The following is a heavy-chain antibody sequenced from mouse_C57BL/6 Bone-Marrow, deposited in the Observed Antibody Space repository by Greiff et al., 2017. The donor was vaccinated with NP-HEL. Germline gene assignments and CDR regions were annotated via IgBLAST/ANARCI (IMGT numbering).Heavy chain of an antibody. CDR2: IYPRSGNT. J-gene: IGHJ3*01. V-gene: IGHV1-81*01. Sequence: QVQLKESGAELARPGASVKLSCKASGYTFTSYGISWVKQRTGQGLEWIGEIYPRSGNTYYNEKFKGKATLTADKSSSTAYMELRSLTSEDSAVYFCAREGWLLEGFAYWGQGTLVTVSA. D-gene: IGHD2-3*01. CDR3: AREGWLLEGFAY. CDR1: GYTFTSYG.